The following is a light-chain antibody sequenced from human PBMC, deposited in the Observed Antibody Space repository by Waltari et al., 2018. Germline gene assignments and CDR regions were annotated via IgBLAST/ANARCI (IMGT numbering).Light chain of an antibody. CDR2: CNN. Sequence: QSVLTQPPSVSGAPGPKVTIPCPGRSSNIGDAYDVPWYQQLPGTAPKHLISCNNNRPSGVPDRFSVSKSGTSASLAITGLQAEDEADYYCQSYDSSLSGWVFGGGTKLTVL. CDR1: SSNIGDAYD. CDR3: QSYDSSLSGWV. J-gene: IGLJ3*02. V-gene: IGLV1-40*01.